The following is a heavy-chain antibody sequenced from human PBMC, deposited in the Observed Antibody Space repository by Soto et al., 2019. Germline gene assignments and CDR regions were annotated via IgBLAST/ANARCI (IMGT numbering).Heavy chain of an antibody. V-gene: IGHV1-3*01. J-gene: IGHJ4*02. CDR2: INAGNGNT. Sequence: QVQLVQSGAEVKKPGASVKVSCKASGYTFTSYAMHWVRQAPGQRLEWMGWINAGNGNTKYSQKFQGRVTITRDTSASTAYMELSSLRSEDTAVYYCARVPIGFWSGYPIDYCGQGTLVTVSS. D-gene: IGHD3-3*01. CDR1: GYTFTSYA. CDR3: ARVPIGFWSGYPIDY.